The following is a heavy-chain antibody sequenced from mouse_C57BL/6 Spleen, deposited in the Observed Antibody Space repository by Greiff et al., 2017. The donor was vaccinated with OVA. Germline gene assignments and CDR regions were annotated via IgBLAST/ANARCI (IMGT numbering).Heavy chain of an antibody. D-gene: IGHD1-1*01. CDR1: GFSLTSYA. CDR2: IWTGGGK. Sequence: VQLVESGPGLVAPSPSLSITCTVSGFSLTSYAISWVRQPPGKGLEWLGVIWTGGGKNYKSNPTSKLSISKNNSKSQVFIKMNSLQTDDTARYYCASNYGAMDYWGQGTSVTVSS. V-gene: IGHV2-9-1*01. CDR3: ASNYGAMDY. J-gene: IGHJ4*01.